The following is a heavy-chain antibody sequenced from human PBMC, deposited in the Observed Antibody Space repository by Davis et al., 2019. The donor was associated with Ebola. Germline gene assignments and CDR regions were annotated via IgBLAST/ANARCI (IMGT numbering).Heavy chain of an antibody. Sequence: PGGSLRLSCVVSGDFMSGGKYWTWLRQSPGRGLEWIAEIYLDDNANYNPSLQSRVTISIDTSKTQFSLTLNSLTAADTAVYYCARLCIWSTCGAHYAFDYWGQGIPVTVSS. J-gene: IGHJ4*02. D-gene: IGHD2-8*01. CDR3: ARLCIWSTCGAHYAFDY. CDR2: IYLDDNA. CDR1: GDFMSGGKY. V-gene: IGHV4-4*02.